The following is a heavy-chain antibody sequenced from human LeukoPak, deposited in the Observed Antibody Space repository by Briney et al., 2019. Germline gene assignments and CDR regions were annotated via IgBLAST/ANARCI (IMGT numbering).Heavy chain of an antibody. Sequence: GRSLRLSCAASGFTFRSFGMHWVRQTPGKGLEWVAVISYDGSNKYYADSVKGRFPISRDNSKDTLYLQMNSLRSEDTAVYYCAKVKWTGLAKTFDYWGQGTLVTVSS. CDR1: GFTFRSFG. D-gene: IGHD3/OR15-3a*01. J-gene: IGHJ4*02. CDR2: ISYDGSNK. CDR3: AKVKWTGLAKTFDY. V-gene: IGHV3-30*18.